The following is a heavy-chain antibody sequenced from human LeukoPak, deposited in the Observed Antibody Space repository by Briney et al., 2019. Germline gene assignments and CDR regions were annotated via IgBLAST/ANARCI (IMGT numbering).Heavy chain of an antibody. V-gene: IGHV1-2*02. J-gene: IGHJ4*02. Sequence: ASVQVSCKASGYTFATYHIHWVRQAPGQGLEWMGWIHPDSGSTNYAQKFQGRVTMTRDTSISTAYMELSRLRSDDTAVYYCARPYCNVRSCHDYFDYWGQGTLVTVSS. CDR3: ARPYCNVRSCHDYFDY. CDR2: IHPDSGST. D-gene: IGHD2-15*01. CDR1: GYTFATYH.